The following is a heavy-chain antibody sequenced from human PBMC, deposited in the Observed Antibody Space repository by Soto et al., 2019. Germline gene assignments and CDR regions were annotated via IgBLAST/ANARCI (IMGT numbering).Heavy chain of an antibody. CDR2: IYYDGST. J-gene: IGHJ3*02. CDR3: ARDVRSGYYTRSAFDI. Sequence: SETLSLTCTVSGASIKSRYWSWIRQSPEKGLEWIGYIYYDGSTDYNPSFRSRVTISVDRSQSQFSLRLTDVTAADTAVYYCARDVRSGYYTRSAFDIWGQGTMVTVSS. V-gene: IGHV4-59*11. D-gene: IGHD3-3*01. CDR1: GASIKSRY.